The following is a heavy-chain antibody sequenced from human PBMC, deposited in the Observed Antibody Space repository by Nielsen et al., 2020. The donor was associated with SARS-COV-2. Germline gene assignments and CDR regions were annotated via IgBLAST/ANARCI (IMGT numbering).Heavy chain of an antibody. CDR3: ARDPGGYNWNDWWFDP. D-gene: IGHD1-20*01. CDR1: GFTFDDYA. Sequence: GGSLRLSCAASGFTFDDYAMHWVRQAPGKGLEWVSGISWNSGSIGYADSVKGRFTISRDNAKNSLYLQMNSLRAEDTAVYYCARDPGGYNWNDWWFDPWGQGTLVTVSS. J-gene: IGHJ5*02. CDR2: ISWNSGSI. V-gene: IGHV3-9*01.